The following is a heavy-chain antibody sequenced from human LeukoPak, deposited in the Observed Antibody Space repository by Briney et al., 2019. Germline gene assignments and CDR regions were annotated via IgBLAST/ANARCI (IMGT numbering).Heavy chain of an antibody. CDR2: INTSGST. D-gene: IGHD6-13*01. J-gene: IGHJ3*02. Sequence: SETLSLTCTVSGGSISSYYWSWIRQPAGKGLEWIGRINTSGSTNYNPSLKSRVTMSVDTSKNQFPLKLSSVTAADTAVYYCARDSIAAAGWAFDIWGQGTMVTVSS. CDR3: ARDSIAAAGWAFDI. CDR1: GGSISSYY. V-gene: IGHV4-4*07.